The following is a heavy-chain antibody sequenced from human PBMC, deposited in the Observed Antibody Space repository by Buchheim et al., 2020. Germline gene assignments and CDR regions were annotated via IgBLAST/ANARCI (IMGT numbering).Heavy chain of an antibody. Sequence: EVQLLESGGGLVQPGGSLKLSCAASGFTVSSTYINWVRQAPGKGLEWVSVIYTDGSTYYADSVKGRFTISRHNSKNSLYLQMNSLRAEDTAVYYCARNAGLDYGDYLLYWGQGTL. CDR1: GFTVSSTY. V-gene: IGHV3-66*01. D-gene: IGHD4-17*01. J-gene: IGHJ4*02. CDR2: IYTDGST. CDR3: ARNAGLDYGDYLLY.